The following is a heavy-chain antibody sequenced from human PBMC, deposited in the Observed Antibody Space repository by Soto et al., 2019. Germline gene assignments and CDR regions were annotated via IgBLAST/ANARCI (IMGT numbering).Heavy chain of an antibody. Sequence: GGSLRRSWAASGFTFNSYAMTWVRQAPGKGLEWVSTISGTCGNTYYADSVKGRFTISRDNSKNTVYLQMNSLRAEDTAVYYCVNAVYLLGFDYWGQGTLVTVSS. J-gene: IGHJ4*02. CDR1: GFTFNSYA. D-gene: IGHD1-20*01. CDR3: VNAVYLLGFDY. CDR2: ISGTCGNT. V-gene: IGHV3-23*01.